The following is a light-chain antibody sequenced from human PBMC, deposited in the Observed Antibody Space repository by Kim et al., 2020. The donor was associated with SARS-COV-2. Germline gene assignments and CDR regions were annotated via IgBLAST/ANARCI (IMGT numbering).Light chain of an antibody. Sequence: VSPGGRARRPCKASQSVSSNLTWYQQKPGQAPRLLNYGASTSATGIPARFSGSGSGTEFTLTISSLQSEDFAVYYCQKYNIWPPFTFGQGTKLEI. V-gene: IGKV3D-15*01. CDR3: QKYNIWPPFT. J-gene: IGKJ2*01. CDR2: GAS. CDR1: QSVSSN.